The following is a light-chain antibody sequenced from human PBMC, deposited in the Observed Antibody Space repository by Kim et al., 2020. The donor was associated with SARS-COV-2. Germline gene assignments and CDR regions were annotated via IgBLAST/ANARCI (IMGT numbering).Light chain of an antibody. CDR3: QTYNRSLKVSV. J-gene: IGLJ2*01. CDR2: GNM. V-gene: IGLV1-40*01. CDR1: DSNIGAGSD. Sequence: QSVLTQPPSVSGAPGQRVIMSCTGADSNIGAGSDVHWYQQLPGAVPRLLIYGNMNRPSGISDRFSASKSGASASLAITGLLAEDEADYYCQTYNRSLKVSVFGGGTQLTV.